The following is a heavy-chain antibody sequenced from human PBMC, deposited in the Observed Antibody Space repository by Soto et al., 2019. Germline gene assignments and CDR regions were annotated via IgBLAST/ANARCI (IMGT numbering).Heavy chain of an antibody. CDR2: IIPIFGPA. J-gene: IGHJ4*02. D-gene: IGHD6-13*01. CDR1: GGTLSRSA. Sequence: QVQLVQSGAEVKKPGSSVKVSCKASGGTLSRSAISWVRQAPGQGLEWMGGIIPIFGPAIYAQKFRGRVRKNWDESTRTAYMEMSSLRSEDTAVYYCGTGSSWTKVESWGQGTLVTVSS. V-gene: IGHV1-69*01. CDR3: GTGSSWTKVES.